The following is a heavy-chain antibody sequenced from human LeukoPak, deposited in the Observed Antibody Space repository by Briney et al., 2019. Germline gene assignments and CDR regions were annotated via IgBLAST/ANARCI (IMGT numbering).Heavy chain of an antibody. Sequence: SETLSLTCAVYGGSFSGYYWSWIRQPPGKGLEWIGEINHSGSTNYNPSLKSRVTISVDTSKNQFSLKLGSVTAADTAVYYCARGKRAAPSYCSGGSCKHFDYWGQGTLVTVSS. V-gene: IGHV4-34*01. CDR2: INHSGST. J-gene: IGHJ4*02. CDR3: ARGKRAAPSYCSGGSCKHFDY. D-gene: IGHD2-15*01. CDR1: GGSFSGYY.